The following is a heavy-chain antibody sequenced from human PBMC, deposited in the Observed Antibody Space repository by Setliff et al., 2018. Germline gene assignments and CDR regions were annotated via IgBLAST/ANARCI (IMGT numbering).Heavy chain of an antibody. J-gene: IGHJ5*02. D-gene: IGHD3-3*01. V-gene: IGHV4-31*03. CDR1: GGSISSGGYY. CDR3: ARPTAYDFWSGSGCYAGLES. CDR2: IYYSGSTS. Sequence: SETLSLTCTVSGGSISSGGYYWSWIRQHPGKGLEWIGYIYYSGSTSYYNPSRKSRVTISVDTSKNQFSLKLSSVTAADTAGYYCARPTAYDFWSGSGCYAGLESWGQGTPVTVSS.